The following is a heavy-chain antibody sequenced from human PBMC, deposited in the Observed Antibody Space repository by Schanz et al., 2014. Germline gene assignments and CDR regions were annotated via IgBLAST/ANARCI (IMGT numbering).Heavy chain of an antibody. J-gene: IGHJ4*02. CDR2: ICSSGNTI. CDR3: AKQIHYDILTVTRN. V-gene: IGHV3-48*04. Sequence: VQLLQFGGGVVQPGRSLRLSCAASGFTFSSYAMHWVRQAPGKGLEWVSYICSSGNTIYYADSVKGRFTISRDNAKNSLYLQMNSLRAEDTAVYDCAKQIHYDILTVTRNWGQGTLVTVSS. D-gene: IGHD3-9*01. CDR1: GFTFSSYA.